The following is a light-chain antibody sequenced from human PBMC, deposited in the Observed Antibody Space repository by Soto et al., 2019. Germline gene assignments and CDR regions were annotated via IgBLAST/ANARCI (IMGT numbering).Light chain of an antibody. J-gene: IGKJ1*01. CDR2: DAS. CDR1: QGISSA. V-gene: IGKV1D-13*01. CDR3: QQFNNYLWT. Sequence: ARPLTKSPSSLSASVGDRVTITCRASQGISSALAWYQQKPGKAPKLLIYDASSLESGVPSRFSGSGSGTDFTLTISSLQPEDFATYYCQQFNNYLWTFGQGTKVDIK.